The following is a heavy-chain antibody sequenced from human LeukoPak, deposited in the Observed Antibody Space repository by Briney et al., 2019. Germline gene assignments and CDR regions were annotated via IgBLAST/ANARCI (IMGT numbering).Heavy chain of an antibody. V-gene: IGHV3-21*01. Sequence: AGGSLRLSCAASGFTFSSYSMNWVRQAPGKGLEGVSSISSSSSDIDYAASVKGRLPISRDNAKNSLYLQMNSLRAEDTAVYYCARGSSGYYVYGMDVWGQGTTVTVSS. CDR3: ARGSSGYYVYGMDV. D-gene: IGHD3-22*01. J-gene: IGHJ6*02. CDR1: GFTFSSYS. CDR2: ISSSSSDI.